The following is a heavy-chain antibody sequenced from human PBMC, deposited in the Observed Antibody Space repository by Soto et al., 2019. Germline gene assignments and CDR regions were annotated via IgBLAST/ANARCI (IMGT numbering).Heavy chain of an antibody. CDR1: GFPFSSYT. J-gene: IGHJ6*02. Sequence: QEHLVESGGGVVQPGGSLTLSCTASGFPFSSYTMHWLRRAPGKGLEWVGIISFDGSSKYYADWLKGRIVISRDNSKDSLYLQMDTLRPDDTAIYYCAKGRAIGYGGGMDVWGLGTTVTVSS. V-gene: IGHV3-30*09. CDR2: ISFDGSSK. D-gene: IGHD2-15*01. CDR3: AKGRAIGYGGGMDV.